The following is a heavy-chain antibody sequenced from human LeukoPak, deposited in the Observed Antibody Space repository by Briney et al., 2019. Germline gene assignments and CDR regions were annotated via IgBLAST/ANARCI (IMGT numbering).Heavy chain of an antibody. CDR1: GFTFSSYA. D-gene: IGHD4-17*01. V-gene: IGHV3-23*01. CDR2: ISGSGGST. CDR3: AKDFSGGMTTVTTPGKYYYYYYGMDV. J-gene: IGHJ6*02. Sequence: GASLRLSCAASGFTFSSYAMSWVRQAPGKGLEWVSAISGSGGSTYYADSVKGRFTISRDNSRNTLYLQMSSLRAEDTAVYYCAKDFSGGMTTVTTPGKYYYYYYGMDVWGQGTRVTVSS.